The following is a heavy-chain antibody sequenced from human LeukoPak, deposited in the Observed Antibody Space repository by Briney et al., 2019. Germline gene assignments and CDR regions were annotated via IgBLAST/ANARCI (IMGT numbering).Heavy chain of an antibody. V-gene: IGHV1-69*13. J-gene: IGHJ3*01. CDR2: IIPIFGTA. CDR3: ARDQYYDFWSGYTLRV. D-gene: IGHD3-3*01. CDR1: GGTFSSYA. Sequence: SVKVSCKASGGTFSSYAISWVRQAPGQGLEWMGGIIPIFGTANYAQKFQGRVTITADESTSTAYMELSSLRSEDTAVYYCARDQYYDFWSGYTLRVWGQGTMVTVSS.